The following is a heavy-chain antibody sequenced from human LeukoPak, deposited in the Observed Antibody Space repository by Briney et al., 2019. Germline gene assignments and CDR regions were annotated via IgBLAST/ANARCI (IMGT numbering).Heavy chain of an antibody. CDR3: ARDGGAGSSSSWYVGVDLFDY. Sequence: GGSLRLSCAASGFTFSSYGTHWVRQAPGRGLEWVAFIRYDGSNKYYADSVKGRFTISRDNSKNTLYLQMNSLRAEDTAVYYCARDGGAGSSSSWYVGVDLFDYWGQGTLVTVSS. V-gene: IGHV3-30*02. CDR2: IRYDGSNK. CDR1: GFTFSSYG. D-gene: IGHD6-13*01. J-gene: IGHJ4*02.